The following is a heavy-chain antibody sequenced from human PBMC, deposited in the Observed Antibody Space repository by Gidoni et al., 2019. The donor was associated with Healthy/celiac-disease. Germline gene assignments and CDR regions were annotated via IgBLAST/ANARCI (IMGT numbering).Heavy chain of an antibody. CDR3: AHRPPSGWGDAFDI. CDR2: IYWADDK. Sequence: QITWKESGPTLVKPTQTLTLTCTFSGFSRSTSGVGVGWIRQHPGKALEWLALIYWADDKRYSPSLKRRLTITKDPSNNQVVLTMTNMDPVATATYYCAHRPPSGWGDAFDIWGQGTMVTVSS. J-gene: IGHJ3*02. D-gene: IGHD6-19*01. V-gene: IGHV2-5*02. CDR1: GFSRSTSGVG.